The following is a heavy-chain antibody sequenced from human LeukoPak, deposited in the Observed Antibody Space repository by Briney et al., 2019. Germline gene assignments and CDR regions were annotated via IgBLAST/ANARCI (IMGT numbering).Heavy chain of an antibody. CDR3: AKDVPAAYFDY. V-gene: IGHV3-30*02. CDR2: VRYDESTK. D-gene: IGHD2-2*01. Sequence: PGGSLRLSCAASGFTFSNYGMHWVRQAPGKGLEWVAFVRYDESTKLYADSVKGRFTISRDNSKTTLYLQMNSLRAEDTAVYYCAKDVPAAYFDYWGQGTLVTVSS. J-gene: IGHJ4*02. CDR1: GFTFSNYG.